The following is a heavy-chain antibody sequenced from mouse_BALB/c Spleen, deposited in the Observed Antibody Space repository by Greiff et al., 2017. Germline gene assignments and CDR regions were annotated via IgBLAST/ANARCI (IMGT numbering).Heavy chain of an antibody. CDR2: ISDGGSYT. D-gene: IGHD2-4*01. V-gene: IGHV5-4*02. CDR1: GFTFSDYY. J-gene: IGHJ3*01. CDR3: AREEDDYGFAY. Sequence: EVQVVESGGGLVKPGGSLKLSCAASGFTFSDYYMYWVRQTPEKRLEWVATISDGGSYTYYPDSVKGRFTISRDNAKNNLYLQMSSLKSEDTAMYYCAREEDDYGFAYWGQGTLVTVSA.